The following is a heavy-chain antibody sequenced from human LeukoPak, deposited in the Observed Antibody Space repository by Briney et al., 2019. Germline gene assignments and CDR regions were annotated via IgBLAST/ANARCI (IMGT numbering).Heavy chain of an antibody. V-gene: IGHV1-18*01. Sequence: ASVKVSCKASGYTFTSYGINWRRQAPGQGLEWMGWISTYNGNTNYAQKLQGRVTMTTDTSTSTAYMELRSLRSDDTAVYYCARAPITVAGSALWYWGQGTLVTVSS. CDR1: GYTFTSYG. CDR3: ARAPITVAGSALWY. J-gene: IGHJ4*02. CDR2: ISTYNGNT. D-gene: IGHD6-19*01.